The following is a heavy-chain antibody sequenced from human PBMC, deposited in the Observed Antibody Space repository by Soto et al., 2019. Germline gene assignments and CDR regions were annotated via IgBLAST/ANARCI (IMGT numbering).Heavy chain of an antibody. CDR1: GGSISSYY. V-gene: IGHV4-59*08. CDR3: ARGYCSSTSCYRDGGNRGNYYYMDV. Sequence: PSETLSLTCTVSGGSISSYYWSWIRQPPGKGLEWIGYIYYSGSTNYNPSLKSRVTISVDTSKNQFSLKLSSVTAADTAVYYCARGYCSSTSCYRDGGNRGNYYYMDVWGKGTTVTVSS. J-gene: IGHJ6*03. CDR2: IYYSGST. D-gene: IGHD2-2*01.